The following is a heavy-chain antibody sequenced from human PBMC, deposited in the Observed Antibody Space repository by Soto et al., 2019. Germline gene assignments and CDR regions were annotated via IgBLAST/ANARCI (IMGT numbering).Heavy chain of an antibody. D-gene: IGHD3-10*01. V-gene: IGHV4-39*01. Sequence: SETLSLTCTVSGGSISSSSYYWGWIRQPPGKGLEWIGSIYYSGSTYYNPSLKSRVTISVDTSKNQFSLKLSSVTAADTAVYYCAKTYYYGSGSYNYWGQGTLVTVSS. J-gene: IGHJ4*02. CDR3: AKTYYYGSGSYNY. CDR2: IYYSGST. CDR1: GGSISSSSYY.